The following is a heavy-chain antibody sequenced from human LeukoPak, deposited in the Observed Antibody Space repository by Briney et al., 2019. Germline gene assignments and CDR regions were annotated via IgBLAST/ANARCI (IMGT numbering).Heavy chain of an antibody. CDR2: ISAYNGNT. V-gene: IGHV1-18*01. D-gene: IGHD3-3*01. J-gene: IGHJ6*03. CDR1: GYTFTSYG. Sequence: ASVKVSCKASGYTFTSYGISWVRQAPGQGLEWMGWISAYNGNTNYAQKLQGRVTMTTDTSTSTAYMELRSLRSDDTAVYYCARDLQYYDFWSGYSPDYYMDVWGKGPRSPSP. CDR3: ARDLQYYDFWSGYSPDYYMDV.